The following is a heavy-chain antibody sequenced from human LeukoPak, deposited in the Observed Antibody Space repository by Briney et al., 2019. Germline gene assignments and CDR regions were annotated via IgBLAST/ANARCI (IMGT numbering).Heavy chain of an antibody. CDR1: GFTFSSYA. CDR2: IGAGGTFT. Sequence: GGSLRLSCTASGFTFSSYAMNWVRQAPGKGLEWVSGIGAGGTFTYYADSVKGRFTIFRDNSRNTLYLQMNSLRADDTAVYYCAKDLDYTACGLYIEYWGQGALWTLSS. CDR3: AKDLDYTACGLYIEY. V-gene: IGHV3-23*01. D-gene: IGHD4-11*01. J-gene: IGHJ4*02.